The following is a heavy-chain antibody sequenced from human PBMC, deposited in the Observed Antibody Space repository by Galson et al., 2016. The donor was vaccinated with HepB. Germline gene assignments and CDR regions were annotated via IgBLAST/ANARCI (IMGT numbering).Heavy chain of an antibody. J-gene: IGHJ3*02. CDR1: GYTFTGYY. V-gene: IGHV1-2*04. CDR3: ATSTGYRSGWGAFDI. D-gene: IGHD6-25*01. Sequence: SVKVSCKASGYTFTGYYIHWVRQAPGQGLEWMAWLSANSGATNYAQKFQGWVTMTRDTSISTAYMELTSLTSDATAIYYCATSTGYRSGWGAFDIWGQGTMVTVSS. CDR2: LSANSGAT.